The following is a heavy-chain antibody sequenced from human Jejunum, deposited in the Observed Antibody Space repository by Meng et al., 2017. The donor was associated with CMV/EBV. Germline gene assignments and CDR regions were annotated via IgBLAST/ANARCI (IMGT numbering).Heavy chain of an antibody. V-gene: IGHV1-2*02. Sequence: ASGYTFKDFYMQWVRQAPGQGLEWMGWIKPDSGGTKSAYKFQGRVTMTRDMFSDTVYMELSRPRSDDTAVYYCARALWHGDYDFDYWGQGTLVTVSS. D-gene: IGHD4-17*01. CDR2: IKPDSGGT. CDR3: ARALWHGDYDFDY. J-gene: IGHJ4*02. CDR1: GYTFKDFY.